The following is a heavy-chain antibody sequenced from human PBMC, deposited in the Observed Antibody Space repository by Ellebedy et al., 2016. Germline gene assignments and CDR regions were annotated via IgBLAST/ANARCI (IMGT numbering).Heavy chain of an antibody. Sequence: ASVKVSCXASGYTFTSYYMHWVRQAPGQGLEWMGIINPSGGSTSYAQKFQGRVTMTRDTSTSTVYMELSSLRSEDTAVYYCARGGCDSTSCYGKGNYYYYGMDVWGQGTTVTVSS. D-gene: IGHD2-2*01. CDR2: INPSGGST. V-gene: IGHV1-46*01. CDR1: GYTFTSYY. CDR3: ARGGCDSTSCYGKGNYYYYGMDV. J-gene: IGHJ6*02.